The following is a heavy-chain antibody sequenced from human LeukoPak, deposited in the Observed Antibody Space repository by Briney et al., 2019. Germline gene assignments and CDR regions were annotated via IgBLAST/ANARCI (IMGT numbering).Heavy chain of an antibody. CDR1: GFTFTNFE. CDR2: ISYSGSTT. CDR3: ARAGPPAFDP. V-gene: IGHV3-48*03. Sequence: PGGSLRLSCAASGFTFTNFEMNWGRQAPGKGLEWVSYISYSGSTTSYADSVKGRFTISRDNAKNSLYLQMNSLRAEDTAVYYCARAGPPAFDPWGRGTLVTVSS. J-gene: IGHJ5*02.